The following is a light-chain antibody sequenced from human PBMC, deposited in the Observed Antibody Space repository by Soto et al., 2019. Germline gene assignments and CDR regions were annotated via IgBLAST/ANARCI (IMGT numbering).Light chain of an antibody. CDR2: DAS. CDR3: QQRRVWPLIT. J-gene: IGKJ5*01. Sequence: EVVLAESPPTLSWSPGVRATVSCSASQSIRTSLAWYQQKPGQAPRMVIFDASNSANGVPARFGGSGSGTDYTLPIISLEPAEFSAYYCQQRRVWPLITFGQGTRLEIK. CDR1: QSIRTS. V-gene: IGKV3-11*01.